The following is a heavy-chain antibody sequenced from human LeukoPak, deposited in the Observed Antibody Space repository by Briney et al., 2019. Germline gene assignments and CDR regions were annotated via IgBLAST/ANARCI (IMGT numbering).Heavy chain of an antibody. J-gene: IGHJ4*02. CDR1: GYTFNNFA. V-gene: IGHV1-3*01. CDR3: VRGYWGSGDY. Sequence: ASVKASCKASGYTFNNFAIHWVRQAPGQRLEWMGWINAINHDTKYSEKFQGRVTITKDTSASTAYMELSSLRSEDTAVFYCVRGYWGSGDYWGQGTLVSVSS. D-gene: IGHD7-27*01. CDR2: INAINHDT.